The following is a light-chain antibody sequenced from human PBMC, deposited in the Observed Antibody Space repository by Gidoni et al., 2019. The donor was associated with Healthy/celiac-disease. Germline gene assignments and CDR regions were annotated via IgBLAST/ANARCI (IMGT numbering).Light chain of an antibody. CDR1: SSNIGAGYD. CDR3: QSYDSSMSGYV. Sequence: QSVLTPPPSVSGAPGQRVTISCTGSSSNIGAGYDVHWYQQPPGTAPKLLIYDNNNRPSGVPDRFSGSNSGTSASLAITGLQDEDEADYYCQSYDSSMSGYVFGTGTKVTVL. CDR2: DNN. V-gene: IGLV1-40*01. J-gene: IGLJ1*01.